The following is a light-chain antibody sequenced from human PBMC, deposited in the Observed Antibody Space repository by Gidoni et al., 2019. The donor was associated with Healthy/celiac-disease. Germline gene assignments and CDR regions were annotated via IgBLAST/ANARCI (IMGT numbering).Light chain of an antibody. CDR3: QQYNRSWT. V-gene: IGKV1-5*03. CDR1: QSISSW. Sequence: DIQMTQSPSTLSASVGDRVTITCRASQSISSWLAWYQQKPGKAHKLLVYKASSLESGVPSRFSGSGSGTEFTLTISSLQPDDFATYYCQQYNRSWTFGQGTKVEIK. CDR2: KAS. J-gene: IGKJ1*01.